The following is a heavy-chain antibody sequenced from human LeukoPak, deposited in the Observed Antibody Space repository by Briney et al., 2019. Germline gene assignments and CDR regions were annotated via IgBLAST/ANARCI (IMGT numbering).Heavy chain of an antibody. D-gene: IGHD6-13*01. Sequence: SETLSLTCTVSGYSISSGYDWAWIRQPPGKGLEWIGSIFHTGSTYHNPSLKSRVTISVDTSKNQFSLKLNSVTAADTAVYYCARDHSSSSEDYWGQGTLVTVSS. CDR1: GYSISSGYD. V-gene: IGHV4-38-2*02. J-gene: IGHJ4*02. CDR2: IFHTGST. CDR3: ARDHSSSSEDY.